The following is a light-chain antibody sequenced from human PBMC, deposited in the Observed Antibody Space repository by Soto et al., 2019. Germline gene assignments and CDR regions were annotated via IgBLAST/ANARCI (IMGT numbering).Light chain of an antibody. CDR2: DVS. Sequence: QSALTQPASVSGSPGQSITISCTGTSSDVGAYNSVSWFQQYPGKAPKLIIYDVSNRPSGVSYRFSGSKSGNTASLTISGLQAEDEADYYCSSYTGSSTLVFGGGTKLTVL. V-gene: IGLV2-14*03. CDR3: SSYTGSSTLV. CDR1: SSDVGAYNS. J-gene: IGLJ2*01.